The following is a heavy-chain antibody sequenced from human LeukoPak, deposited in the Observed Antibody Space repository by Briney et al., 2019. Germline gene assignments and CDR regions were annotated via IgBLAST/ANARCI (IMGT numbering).Heavy chain of an antibody. V-gene: IGHV4-34*01. Sequence: SETLSLTCAVYGGSFSGYYWSWIRQPRGKGLEWIGEINHSGSTNYNPSLQSRVTISVDTSKNQFSLTLSSVTAADTAVYYCARGGSYSRGYYYYYMDVWGKGTTVTVSS. CDR2: INHSGST. J-gene: IGHJ6*03. D-gene: IGHD6-13*01. CDR1: GGSFSGYY. CDR3: ARGGSYSRGYYYYYMDV.